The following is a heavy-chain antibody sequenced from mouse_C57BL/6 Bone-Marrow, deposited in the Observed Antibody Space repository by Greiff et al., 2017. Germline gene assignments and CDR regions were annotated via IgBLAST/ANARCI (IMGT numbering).Heavy chain of an antibody. CDR3: ERAYDYDEDTRDY. D-gene: IGHD2-4*01. J-gene: IGHJ4*01. V-gene: IGHV1-64*01. CDR1: GYTFTNYW. CDR2: MHPNGGSP. Sequence: QVQLQQPGAELVKPGASVKLSCKASGYTFTNYWMHWVKQRPGQGLEWIGMMHPNGGSPDYNEKFKSEATLSVDKSSRTAYMELSSLTSEDSAVYDGERAYDYDEDTRDYWGQGTSVTVSS.